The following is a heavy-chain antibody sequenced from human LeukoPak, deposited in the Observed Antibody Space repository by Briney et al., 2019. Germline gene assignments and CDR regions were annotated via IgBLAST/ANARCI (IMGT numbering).Heavy chain of an antibody. CDR3: ARAYYDFWSGKPLFDY. CDR2: INPNSGGT. D-gene: IGHD3-3*01. J-gene: IGHJ4*02. Sequence: GASVKVSCKASGYTFTGYYMHWVRQAPGQGLEWMGWINPNSGGTNYAQKFQGRVTMTRDTSISTAYMELSRLRSDDTAVYYCARAYYDFWSGKPLFDYWGQGTLVTVSS. V-gene: IGHV1-2*02. CDR1: GYTFTGYY.